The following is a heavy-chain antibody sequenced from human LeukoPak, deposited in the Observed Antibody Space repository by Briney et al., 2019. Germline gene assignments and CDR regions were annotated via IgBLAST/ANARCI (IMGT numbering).Heavy chain of an antibody. CDR1: GGSFSGYY. CDR2: INHSGFTVGQINPSGNT. V-gene: IGHV4-34*01. Sequence: SETLSLTCAVSGGSFSGYYWSWLRQSPGRGLEWIGEINHSGFTVGQINPSGNTNYNPSLKSRVTISVDTSKNQFSLKLSSVTAADTAVYYCARALRARITGTTASVYGMDVWGQGTTVTVSS. J-gene: IGHJ6*02. D-gene: IGHD1-20*01. CDR3: ARALRARITGTTASVYGMDV.